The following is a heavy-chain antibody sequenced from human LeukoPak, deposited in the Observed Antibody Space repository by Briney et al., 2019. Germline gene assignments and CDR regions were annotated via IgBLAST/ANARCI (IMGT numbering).Heavy chain of an antibody. Sequence: GGSLRLSCAASGFTFSSYWMSWVRQAPGKGLEWVANIKQDGSEKYYVDSVKGRFTISRDNAKSSLYLQMNSLRAEDTAVYYCARGDRWLDPNGFDYWGQGTLVTVSS. CDR2: IKQDGSEK. D-gene: IGHD6-19*01. V-gene: IGHV3-7*01. CDR1: GFTFSSYW. CDR3: ARGDRWLDPNGFDY. J-gene: IGHJ4*02.